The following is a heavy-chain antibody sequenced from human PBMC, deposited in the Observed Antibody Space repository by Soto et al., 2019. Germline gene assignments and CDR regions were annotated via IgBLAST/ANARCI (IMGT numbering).Heavy chain of an antibody. CDR1: GFTFSSYA. J-gene: IGHJ4*02. D-gene: IGHD3-10*01. CDR2: ISYDGSNK. Sequence: GGSLRLSCAASGFTFSSYAMHWVRQAPGKGLEWVAVISYDGSNKYYADSVKGRFTISRDNSKNTLYLQMNSLRAEDTAVYYCARDWEDRITMVRGVTEYYFDYWGQGTLVTVSS. V-gene: IGHV3-30-3*01. CDR3: ARDWEDRITMVRGVTEYYFDY.